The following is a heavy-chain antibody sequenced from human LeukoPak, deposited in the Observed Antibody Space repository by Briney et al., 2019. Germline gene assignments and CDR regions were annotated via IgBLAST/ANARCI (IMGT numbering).Heavy chain of an antibody. CDR1: GFTFTNYA. D-gene: IGHD2-15*01. Sequence: PGGSLRLSCAASGFTFTNYAMSWVRQAPGKGLEWVSGMSGRGVSTYYADSVKGRFTISSDSSKNTLYLQMNSLRAEDTAIYYCAKDCNGGNCYIDYWGQGTLVTVAS. V-gene: IGHV3-23*01. J-gene: IGHJ4*02. CDR3: AKDCNGGNCYIDY. CDR2: MSGRGVST.